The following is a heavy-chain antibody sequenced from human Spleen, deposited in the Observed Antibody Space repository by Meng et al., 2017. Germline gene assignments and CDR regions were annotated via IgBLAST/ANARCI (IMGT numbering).Heavy chain of an antibody. Sequence: GESLKISCAASGFPFSYYAMGWVRQAPGQGLELVSAISASGGSTYYADSVRGRFTVSRDNSKNTLYLQMNSLRVEDTAIYYCARVVGTYGGDYYGLDVWGQGTTVTVSS. CDR2: ISASGGST. V-gene: IGHV3-23*01. J-gene: IGHJ6*02. D-gene: IGHD3-16*02. CDR1: GFPFSYYA. CDR3: ARVVGTYGGDYYGLDV.